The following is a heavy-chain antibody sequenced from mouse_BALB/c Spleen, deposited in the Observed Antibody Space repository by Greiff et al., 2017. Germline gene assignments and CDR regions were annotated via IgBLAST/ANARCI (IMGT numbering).Heavy chain of an antibody. CDR3: ARNEDWDGAWFAY. J-gene: IGHJ3*01. Sequence: VQGVESGPGLVAPSQSLSITCTVSGFSLSRYSVHWVRQPPGKGLEWLGMIWGGGSTDYNSALKSRLSISKDNSKSQVFLKMNSLQTDDTAMYYCARNEDWDGAWFAYWGQGTLVTVSA. CDR1: GFSLSRYS. CDR2: IWGGGST. D-gene: IGHD4-1*01. V-gene: IGHV2-6-4*01.